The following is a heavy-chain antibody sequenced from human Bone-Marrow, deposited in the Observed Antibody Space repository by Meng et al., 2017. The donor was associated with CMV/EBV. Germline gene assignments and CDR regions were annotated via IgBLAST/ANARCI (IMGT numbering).Heavy chain of an antibody. CDR2: IKPDGTEK. CDR3: VRDKGYCTDGVCYAPFDY. CDR1: GFNIGDYW. Sequence: GESLKISCAASGFNIGDYWMTWVRLAPGKGLEWVANIKPDGTEKYYVDSVKGRFTISRDDAKNALFLQMSSPRDEDPAVYYCVRDKGYCTDGVCYAPFDYWGQGTLVTVSS. D-gene: IGHD2-8*01. J-gene: IGHJ4*02. V-gene: IGHV3-7*01.